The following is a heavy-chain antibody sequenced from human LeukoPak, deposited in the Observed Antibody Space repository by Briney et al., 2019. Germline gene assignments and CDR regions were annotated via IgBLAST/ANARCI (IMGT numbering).Heavy chain of an antibody. CDR3: ARARGTTRNPLDS. CDR2: INSDGSNT. D-gene: IGHD1-1*01. V-gene: IGHV3-74*01. CDR1: GFTFSSYW. Sequence: GGSLRLSCTASGFTFSSYWMHWVRQAPGKGLVWFSRINSDGSNTKYADSVKGRFTISRDIAKNTLYLQMNSLRAEDTAVYFCARARGTTRNPLDSWGQGTVVTVSS. J-gene: IGHJ3*01.